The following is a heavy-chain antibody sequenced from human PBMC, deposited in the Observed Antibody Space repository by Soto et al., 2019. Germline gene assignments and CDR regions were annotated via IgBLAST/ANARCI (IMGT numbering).Heavy chain of an antibody. V-gene: IGHV4-34*01. CDR3: ARGFRYYGSGSLKPYNWFDP. J-gene: IGHJ5*02. D-gene: IGHD3-10*01. CDR1: GGSFSGYY. Sequence: SETLSLTCAVYGGSFSGYYWSWIRQPPGKGLEWIGEINQSGSTNYNPSLKSRVTISVDTSKSQFSLKLSSVTAADTAVYYCARGFRYYGSGSLKPYNWFDPWGQGTLVTVSS. CDR2: INQSGST.